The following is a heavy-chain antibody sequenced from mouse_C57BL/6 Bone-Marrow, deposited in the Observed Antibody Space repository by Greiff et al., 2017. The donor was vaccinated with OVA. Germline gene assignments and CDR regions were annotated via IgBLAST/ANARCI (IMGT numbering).Heavy chain of an antibody. Sequence: VKVVESGAELVRPGASVKLSCKASGYTFTDYYINWVKQRPGQGLEWIARIYPGSGNTYYNEKFKGKATLTAEKSSSTAYMQLSSLTSEDSAVYFCARTAQATLYAMDYWGQGTSVTVSS. V-gene: IGHV1-76*01. CDR1: GYTFTDYY. CDR2: IYPGSGNT. D-gene: IGHD3-2*02. CDR3: ARTAQATLYAMDY. J-gene: IGHJ4*01.